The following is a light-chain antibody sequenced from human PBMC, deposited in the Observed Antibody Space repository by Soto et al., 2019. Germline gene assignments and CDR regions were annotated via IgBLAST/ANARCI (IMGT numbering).Light chain of an antibody. CDR3: QQYDDCPLT. V-gene: IGKV3-15*01. J-gene: IGKJ4*01. CDR1: ENIKNR. Sequence: EKVMTQSPATLSVSPGERATLSCRSSENIKNRLAWYQQKPGQGPRLLIYDAFTRATDIPARFSGSASGTEFTLTISSLQSEDSAFYYCQQYDDCPLTLGGGTKVEIK. CDR2: DAF.